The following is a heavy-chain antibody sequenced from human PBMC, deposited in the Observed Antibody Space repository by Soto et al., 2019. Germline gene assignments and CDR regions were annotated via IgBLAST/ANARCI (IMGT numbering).Heavy chain of an antibody. J-gene: IGHJ3*02. CDR1: AGSFSHYY. Sequence: QVQQQPWGAGLLKPSETLSLTCAVYAGSFSHYYWNWIRQSPGKGREWIGKIKHSGGSNYNPSLRSRVSISVDMSKNQFSLRLPSVTAADTAVYYCARGGSSDWQVALDIWGQGTMVTVSS. CDR3: ARGGSSDWQVALDI. V-gene: IGHV4-34*01. D-gene: IGHD6-19*01. CDR2: IKHSGGS.